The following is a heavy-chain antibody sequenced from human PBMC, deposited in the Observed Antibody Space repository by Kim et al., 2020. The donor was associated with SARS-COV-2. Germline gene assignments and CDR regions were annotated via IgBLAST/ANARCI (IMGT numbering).Heavy chain of an antibody. Sequence: SETLSLTCAVSGGSISSSNWWSWVRQPPGKGLEWIGEIYHSGSTNYNPSLKSRVTISVDKSKNQFSLKLSSVTAADTAVYYCVREGGYDIFYFDYWGQGTLVTVSS. J-gene: IGHJ4*02. CDR3: VREGGYDIFYFDY. V-gene: IGHV4-4*02. D-gene: IGHD3-9*01. CDR1: GGSISSSNW. CDR2: IYHSGST.